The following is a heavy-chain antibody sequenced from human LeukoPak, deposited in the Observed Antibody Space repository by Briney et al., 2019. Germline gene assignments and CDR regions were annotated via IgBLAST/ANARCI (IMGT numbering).Heavy chain of an antibody. CDR3: AKEYSGSYYGPAIDVRAEYFQH. Sequence: PGGSLRLSCAASGFTFSSYGMHWVRQAPGKGLEWVAVISYDGSNKYYADSVKGRFTISRDNSKNTLYLQMNSLRAEDTAVYYCAKEYSGSYYGPAIDVRAEYFQHWGQGTLATVSS. CDR2: ISYDGSNK. J-gene: IGHJ1*01. CDR1: GFTFSSYG. V-gene: IGHV3-30*18. D-gene: IGHD1-26*01.